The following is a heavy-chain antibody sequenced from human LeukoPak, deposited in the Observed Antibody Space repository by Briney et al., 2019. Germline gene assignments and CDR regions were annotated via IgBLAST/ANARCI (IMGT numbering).Heavy chain of an antibody. J-gene: IGHJ5*02. CDR3: ARLDGYFSGGSCYSVSFVDP. V-gene: IGHV4-39*01. Sequence: PSGTLSLTCTVSGGSLSSSNYYWGWIRQPPGKGLEWLGSIYYSGSTYYNPSLKSPVSISVATTKNQFSLKLHSVTAAGTAVYYGARLDGYFSGGSCYSVSFVDPWGQGTRVTLSS. CDR2: IYYSGST. D-gene: IGHD2-15*01. CDR1: GGSLSSSNYY.